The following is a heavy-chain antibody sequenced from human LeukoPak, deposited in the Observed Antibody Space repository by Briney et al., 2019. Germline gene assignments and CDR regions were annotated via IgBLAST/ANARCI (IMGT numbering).Heavy chain of an antibody. Sequence: GGSLRLSCAASGFTFSSYAMHWVRQAPGKGLEWVAVISYDGSNKYYADSVKGRFTISRDNSKNTLYLQMNSLRAEDTAVYYCARTVDRIQLWLFFDYWGREPWSPSPQ. CDR1: GFTFSSYA. J-gene: IGHJ4*02. CDR3: ARTVDRIQLWLFFDY. V-gene: IGHV3-30*04. D-gene: IGHD5-18*01. CDR2: ISYDGSNK.